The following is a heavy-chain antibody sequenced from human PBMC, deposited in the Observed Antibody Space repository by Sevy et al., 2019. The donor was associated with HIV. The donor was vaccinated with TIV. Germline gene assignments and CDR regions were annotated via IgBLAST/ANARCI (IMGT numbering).Heavy chain of an antibody. CDR1: GFTVSSNY. J-gene: IGHJ6*03. V-gene: IGHV3-53*01. Sequence: GGSLRLSCAASGFTVSSNYMSWVRQAPGKGLEWVSVIYSGGSTYYADSVNGRFTISRDNSKNTLYLQMNSLRAEDTAVYYCARIGVDTALVTFHYYYMDVWGKGTTVTVSS. CDR3: ARIGVDTALVTFHYYYMDV. D-gene: IGHD5-18*01. CDR2: IYSGGST.